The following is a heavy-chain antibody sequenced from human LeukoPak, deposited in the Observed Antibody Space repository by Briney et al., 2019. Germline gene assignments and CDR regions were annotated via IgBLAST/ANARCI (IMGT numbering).Heavy chain of an antibody. V-gene: IGHV4-4*02. Sequence: SGTLSLTCAVSGGSISGSEWWTWVRQPPGKGLERIGEIYHSGSTNYNQSLKSRVTTSIDKSKEQLFLKLNSVTAAGTAVYYCARAALSTGMLDYWGQGTLVTVSS. CDR3: ARAALSTGMLDY. D-gene: IGHD1-1*01. CDR2: IYHSGST. J-gene: IGHJ4*02. CDR1: GGSISGSEW.